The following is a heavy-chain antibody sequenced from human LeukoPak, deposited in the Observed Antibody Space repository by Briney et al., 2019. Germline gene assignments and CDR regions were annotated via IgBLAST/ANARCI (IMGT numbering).Heavy chain of an antibody. D-gene: IGHD5-18*01. CDR3: ARASRGYSYGSPIDY. V-gene: IGHV3-7*01. Sequence: PGGSLRLSCAASGFTFSSYAMSWVRQAPGKGLEWVANIYQDGTEKYYVDSVEGRFTITRDNAKSSLYLQMNSLRAEDTAIYYCARASRGYSYGSPIDYWGQGTLVTVSS. CDR1: GFTFSSYA. CDR2: IYQDGTEK. J-gene: IGHJ4*02.